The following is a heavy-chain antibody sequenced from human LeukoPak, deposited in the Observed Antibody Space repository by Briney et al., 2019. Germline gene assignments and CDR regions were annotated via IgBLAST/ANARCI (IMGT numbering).Heavy chain of an antibody. Sequence: PGASLRLSCAASGFIFSNYAMYWVRQAPGKGLEWVSAISGRSDNTYYADSVKGRFTLSRDSSKNTLYLQMNSLRAEDTAVYYCAREGRYCSGGSCYDWFDPWGQGTLVTVSS. CDR1: GFIFSNYA. CDR2: ISGRSDNT. V-gene: IGHV3-23*01. CDR3: AREGRYCSGGSCYDWFDP. D-gene: IGHD2-15*01. J-gene: IGHJ5*02.